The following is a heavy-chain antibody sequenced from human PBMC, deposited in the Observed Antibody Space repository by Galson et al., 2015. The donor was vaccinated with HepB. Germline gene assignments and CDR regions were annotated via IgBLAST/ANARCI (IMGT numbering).Heavy chain of an antibody. J-gene: IGHJ6*02. CDR2: IIPILGIA. Sequence: SVKVSCKASGGTFSSYTISWVRQAPGQGLEWMGRIIPILGIANYAQKFQGRVTITADKSTSTAYMELSSLRSEDTAVYYCARDPWYYDSSGLMYYYGMDVWGQGTTVTVSS. D-gene: IGHD3-22*01. CDR1: GGTFSSYT. CDR3: ARDPWYYDSSGLMYYYGMDV. V-gene: IGHV1-69*04.